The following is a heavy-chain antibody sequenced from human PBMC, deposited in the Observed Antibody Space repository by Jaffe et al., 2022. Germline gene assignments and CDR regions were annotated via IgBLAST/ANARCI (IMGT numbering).Heavy chain of an antibody. CDR3: ATWGGGDIVVVVAATPFPDY. V-gene: IGHV1-69-2*01. CDR2: VDPEDGET. Sequence: EVQLVQSGAEVKKPGATVKISCKVSGYTFTDYYMHWVQQAPGKGLEWMGLVDPEDGETIYAEKFQGRVTITADTSTDTAYMELSSLRSEDTAVYYCATWGGGDIVVVVAATPFPDYWGQGTLVTVSS. J-gene: IGHJ4*02. D-gene: IGHD2-15*01. CDR1: GYTFTDYY.